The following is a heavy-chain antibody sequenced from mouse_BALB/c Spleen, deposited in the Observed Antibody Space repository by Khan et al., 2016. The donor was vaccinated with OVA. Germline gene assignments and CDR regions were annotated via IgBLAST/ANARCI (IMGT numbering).Heavy chain of an antibody. Sequence: LQESGAELAKPGASVKMSCKASGYTFTSYWMHWIKQRPGQGLEWIGYINPTSGYTDYTQKFKDKSTLTADKSSSTAYMQLSSLTSDDSAVYYCARDRIDYWGQGTALTVSS. CDR1: GYTFTSYW. J-gene: IGHJ2*01. V-gene: IGHV1-7*01. CDR2: INPTSGYT. CDR3: ARDRIDY.